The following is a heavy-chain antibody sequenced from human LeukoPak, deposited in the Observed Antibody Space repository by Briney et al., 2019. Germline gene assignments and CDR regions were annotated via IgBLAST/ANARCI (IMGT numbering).Heavy chain of an antibody. CDR3: ANQRQPDPGFSYGPIGGY. J-gene: IGHJ4*02. CDR1: GFTFNNYA. D-gene: IGHD5-18*01. CDR2: ISGSGGNT. Sequence: QPGASLRLSCAASGFTFNNYAMSWVRQAPGKGLEWVSAISGSGGNTYYADSVKGRFTISRDNSKNTLFLQMNSLRAEDTAVYYRANQRQPDPGFSYGPIGGYWGQGTLVTVSS. V-gene: IGHV3-23*01.